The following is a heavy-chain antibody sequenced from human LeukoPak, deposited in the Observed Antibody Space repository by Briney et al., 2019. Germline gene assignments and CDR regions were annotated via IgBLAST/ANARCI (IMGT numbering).Heavy chain of an antibody. Sequence: PGKSLRLSCAASGFTFSNYAMHWVRQAPGKRLEWVAVISYDGRKKDYADSAKGRFTISRDNSKNTLYLQMNSLRPDDTAVYFCARDNNCDHWGQGTLVTVSS. J-gene: IGHJ4*02. CDR3: ARDNNCDH. V-gene: IGHV3-30*04. CDR2: ISYDGRKK. D-gene: IGHD2/OR15-2a*01. CDR1: GFTFSNYA.